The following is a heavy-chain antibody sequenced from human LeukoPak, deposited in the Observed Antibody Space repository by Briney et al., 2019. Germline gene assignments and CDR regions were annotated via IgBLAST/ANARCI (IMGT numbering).Heavy chain of an antibody. J-gene: IGHJ4*02. V-gene: IGHV4-38-2*02. Sequence: SETLSLTCTVSGYSISSGYYWGWIRQPPGKGLEWIGSIYHSGSTYYNPSLKSRVTISVDTSKNQSSLKLNSVTAADTAVYYCARDAVVPASLLDYWGQGTLVTVSS. D-gene: IGHD2-2*01. CDR2: IYHSGST. CDR1: GYSISSGYY. CDR3: ARDAVVPASLLDY.